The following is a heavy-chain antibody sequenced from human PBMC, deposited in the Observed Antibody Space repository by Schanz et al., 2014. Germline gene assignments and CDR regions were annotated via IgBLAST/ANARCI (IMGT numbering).Heavy chain of an antibody. CDR2: INHTGST. V-gene: IGHV4-34*01. D-gene: IGHD6-19*01. CDR1: GGSFSGYY. CDR3: ARYSLAVAGGYFDY. Sequence: QVQLQQWGAGLLKPSETLSLTCAAFGGSFSGYYWSWIRQPPGRELEWIGEINHTGSTNYNPSLKSRVTISIDTSKNQFSLKLRSATAADTAVYYCARYSLAVAGGYFDYWGQGTLVTVSS. J-gene: IGHJ4*02.